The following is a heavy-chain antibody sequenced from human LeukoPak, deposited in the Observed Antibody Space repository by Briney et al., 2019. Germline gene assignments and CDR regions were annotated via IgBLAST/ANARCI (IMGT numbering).Heavy chain of an antibody. J-gene: IGHJ5*02. CDR2: FDPEDGET. CDR3: ATALLRFLEWRYSGGWFDP. V-gene: IGHV1-24*01. D-gene: IGHD3-3*01. CDR1: GGTFSSYA. Sequence: ASVKVSCKASGGTFSSYAISWVRQAPGKGLEWMGGFDPEDGETIYAQKFQGRVTMTEDTSTDTAYMELSSLRSEDTAVYYCATALLRFLEWRYSGGWFDPWGQGTLVTVSS.